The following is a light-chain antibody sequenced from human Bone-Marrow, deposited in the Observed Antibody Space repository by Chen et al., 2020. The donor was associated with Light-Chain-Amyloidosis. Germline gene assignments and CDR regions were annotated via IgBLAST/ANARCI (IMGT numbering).Light chain of an antibody. Sequence: DIQMTQSPSSLFASVGDRVTITCRASQGIASYLAWYQQKPGKVPKLLIYAATTLQSGVPSRFSGSGSGADFTLTISSLQPEDVATYYCQNYNSAPRAFGQGTKVEI. J-gene: IGKJ1*01. CDR2: AAT. V-gene: IGKV1-27*01. CDR1: QGIASY. CDR3: QNYNSAPRA.